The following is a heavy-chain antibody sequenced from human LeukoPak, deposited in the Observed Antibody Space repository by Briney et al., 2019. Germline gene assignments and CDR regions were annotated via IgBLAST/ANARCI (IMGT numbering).Heavy chain of an antibody. D-gene: IGHD1-26*01. V-gene: IGHV4-59*01. CDR1: GGSISPYY. CDR2: MHYSGST. CDR3: ASSLFGGSYSLAN. Sequence: SETLSLTCTVSGGSISPYYWSWIRQPPGKGLEWIGCMHYSGSTNYNPSLKSRVTMSADTSKNQFSLKLNSVTTADTAVYYCASSLFGGSYSLANWGQGTLVTVSS. J-gene: IGHJ4*02.